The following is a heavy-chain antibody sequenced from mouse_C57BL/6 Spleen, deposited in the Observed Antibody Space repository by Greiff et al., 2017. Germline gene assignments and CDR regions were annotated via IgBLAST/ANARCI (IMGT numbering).Heavy chain of an antibody. V-gene: IGHV1-9*01. D-gene: IGHD1-1*01. CDR1: GYTFTGYW. Sequence: QVQLQQSGAELMKPGASVKLSCKATGYTFTGYWIEWVKQRPGLGLEWIGEILPGSGSTNYNEKFKGKATFTADTSSNTAYMQLSSLTTEDSAIYYCARNSPYYYGSSYAFDYWGQGTTLTVSS. CDR3: ARNSPYYYGSSYAFDY. CDR2: ILPGSGST. J-gene: IGHJ2*01.